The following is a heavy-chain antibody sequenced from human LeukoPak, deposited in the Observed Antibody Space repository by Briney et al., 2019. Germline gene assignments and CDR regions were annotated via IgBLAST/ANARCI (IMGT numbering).Heavy chain of an antibody. Sequence: SETLSLTCTVSGGSISSSSYYWGWIRQPPGKGLEWIGSIYYSGSTYYNPSLKSRVTISVDTSKNQFSLKLSSVTAADTAACYCARGVGYSYGYSLNWFDPWGQGTLVTVSS. V-gene: IGHV4-39*07. J-gene: IGHJ5*02. CDR2: IYYSGST. CDR3: ARGVGYSYGYSLNWFDP. CDR1: GGSISSSSYY. D-gene: IGHD5-18*01.